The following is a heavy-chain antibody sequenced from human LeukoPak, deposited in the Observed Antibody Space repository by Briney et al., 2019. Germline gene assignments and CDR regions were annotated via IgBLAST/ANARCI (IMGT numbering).Heavy chain of an antibody. V-gene: IGHV3-20*04. Sequence: GGSLRLSCAASGFTFDDYGMSWVRQAPGKGLEWVSGINWNGGSTGYADSVKGRFTISRDNAKNSLYLQMNSLRAEDAALYYCARVMVYAHTFDYWGQGTLVTVSS. CDR1: GFTFDDYG. CDR2: INWNGGST. J-gene: IGHJ4*02. CDR3: ARVMVYAHTFDY. D-gene: IGHD2-8*01.